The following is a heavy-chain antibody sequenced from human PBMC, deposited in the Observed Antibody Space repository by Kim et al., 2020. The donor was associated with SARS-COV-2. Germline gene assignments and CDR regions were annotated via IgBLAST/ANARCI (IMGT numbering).Heavy chain of an antibody. D-gene: IGHD3-9*01. J-gene: IGHJ6*02. CDR1: GYTFTSYD. Sequence: ASVKVSCKASGYTFTSYDINWVRQATGQGLEWMGWMNPNSGNTGYAQKFQGRVTMTRNTSISTAYMELSSLRSEDTAVYYCARDYDILTGYYYYGMDVWGQGTTVTVSS. V-gene: IGHV1-8*01. CDR3: ARDYDILTGYYYYGMDV. CDR2: MNPNSGNT.